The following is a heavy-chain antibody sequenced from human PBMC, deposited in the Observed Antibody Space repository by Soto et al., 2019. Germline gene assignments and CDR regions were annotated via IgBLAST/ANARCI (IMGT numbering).Heavy chain of an antibody. CDR3: ARGGIMYYDILTGYPDSVYYYYYMDV. CDR2: ISAYNGNT. D-gene: IGHD3-9*01. V-gene: IGHV1-18*01. J-gene: IGHJ6*03. CDR1: GYTFTSYG. Sequence: GASVKVYCKASGYTFTSYGISWVRQAPGQGLEWMGWISAYNGNTNYAQKLQGRVTMTTDTSTSTANSELRSLRSDDTAVYYCARGGIMYYDILTGYPDSVYYYYYMDVWGKGTTVTVSS.